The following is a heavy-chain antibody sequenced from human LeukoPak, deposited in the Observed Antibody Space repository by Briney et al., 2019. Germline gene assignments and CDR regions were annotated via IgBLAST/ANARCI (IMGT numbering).Heavy chain of an antibody. CDR2: VYYNGRT. J-gene: IGHJ5*02. V-gene: IGHV4-61*10. CDR1: GGSISSGSYY. Sequence: PSETLSLTCTVSGGSISSGSYYWSWIRQPAGKGLEWIGYVYYNGRTNYNPSLKSRLTISIDTSKNQFSLKLSSVTAADTAIYYCAKHEDAYNTGGREDWFDPWGQGTLVTVSS. D-gene: IGHD3-16*01. CDR3: AKHEDAYNTGGREDWFDP.